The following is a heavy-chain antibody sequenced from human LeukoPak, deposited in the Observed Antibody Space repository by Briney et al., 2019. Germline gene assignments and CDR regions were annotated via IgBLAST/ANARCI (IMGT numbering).Heavy chain of an antibody. CDR3: AKGYIRLWWFDY. CDR2: ISGSGDGA. D-gene: IGHD2-21*01. J-gene: IGHJ4*02. Sequence: GRSLRLSCAVSGFTFSTYAMSWVRPAPGRGLQWVSLISGSGDGAHYADSVKGRFTISRDNSKNTVYLQMTNLRAEDTAVYYCAKGYIRLWWFDYWGQGTLVTVSS. V-gene: IGHV3-23*01. CDR1: GFTFSTYA.